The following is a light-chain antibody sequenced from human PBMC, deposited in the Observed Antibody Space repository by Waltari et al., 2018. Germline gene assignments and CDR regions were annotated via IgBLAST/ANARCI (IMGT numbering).Light chain of an antibody. J-gene: IGLJ1*01. CDR3: YSSDSTGLRV. Sequence: YEFTPPPSVAVSPGQTARITSSAHEMPGKYAYWFQQKSGQAPRLVMYEDTKRPSGIPERFSGSSSGTVATLTISGAQVDDEADYYCYSSDSTGLRVFGGGTTVVVL. CDR1: EMPGKY. V-gene: IGLV3-10*01. CDR2: EDT.